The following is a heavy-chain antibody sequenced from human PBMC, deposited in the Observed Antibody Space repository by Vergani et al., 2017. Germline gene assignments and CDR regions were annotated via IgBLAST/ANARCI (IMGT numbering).Heavy chain of an antibody. V-gene: IGHV4-39*01. CDR3: VRSPSSDYGDYMGGLWYNWFDP. CDR1: GGSISSSSYY. D-gene: IGHD4-17*01. CDR2: IYYSGST. Sequence: QLQLQESGPGLVKPSETLSLTCTVSGGSISSSSYYWGWIRQPPGKGLEWIGSIYYSGSTYYNPSLKSRVTISVDTSKNQFSLKLSSVTAADTAVYYCVRSPSSDYGDYMGGLWYNWFDPWGQGTLVTVSS. J-gene: IGHJ5*02.